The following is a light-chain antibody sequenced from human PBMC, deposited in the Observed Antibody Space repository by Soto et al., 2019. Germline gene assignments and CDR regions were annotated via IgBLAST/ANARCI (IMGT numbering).Light chain of an antibody. CDR1: SSDVGGHNY. J-gene: IGLJ3*02. CDR2: EVN. Sequence: QSALTQPASVSGSPGQSITISCTGTSSDVGGHNYVSWYQQHPGKAPKNMIYEVNNGPSGVSDRFSGSKSGNTASLTISGLQSEDEADYYCSSYTSSATLVFGGGTKVTVL. CDR3: SSYTSSATLV. V-gene: IGLV2-14*01.